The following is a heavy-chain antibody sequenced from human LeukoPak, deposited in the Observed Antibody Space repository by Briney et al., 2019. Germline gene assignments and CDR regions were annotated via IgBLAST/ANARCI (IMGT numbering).Heavy chain of an antibody. Sequence: SETLSLTCTVSGGSISSGDYYWSWIRQPPGKGLEWIGYIYYSGSTYYNPSLKSRVTISVDTSKNQFSLKLSSVTAADTAVYYCARVKWSQRSFDYWGQGTLVTVSS. CDR3: ARVKWSQRSFDY. V-gene: IGHV4-30-4*01. CDR2: IYYSGST. J-gene: IGHJ4*02. D-gene: IGHD2-15*01. CDR1: GGSISSGDYY.